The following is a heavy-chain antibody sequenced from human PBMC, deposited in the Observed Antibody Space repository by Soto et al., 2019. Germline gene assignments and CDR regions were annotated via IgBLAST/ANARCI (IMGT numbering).Heavy chain of an antibody. CDR1: GYTFTSYG. D-gene: IGHD3-3*01. V-gene: IGHV1-18*01. J-gene: IGHJ6*02. Sequence: GASVKVSCKASGYTFTSYGISWVRQAPGQGLEWMGWISAYNGNTNYAQKLQGRVTMTTDTSTSTAYMELRSLRSDDTAVYYCARIPHRDFDFWSGLVYYYYGMDVWGQGTTVTVS. CDR2: ISAYNGNT. CDR3: ARIPHRDFDFWSGLVYYYYGMDV.